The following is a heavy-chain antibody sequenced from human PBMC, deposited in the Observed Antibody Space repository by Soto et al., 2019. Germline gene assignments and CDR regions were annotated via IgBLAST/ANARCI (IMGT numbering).Heavy chain of an antibody. CDR3: AKDRDSGLFDY. CDR1: GFTFSNFA. CDR2: ISGSGGST. Sequence: GGSLRLSCAASGFTFSNFAMTWVRQAPGKGLEWVSAISGSGGSTYYADSVKGRFTISRDNSKNTLYLQMNSLRAEDTAVYYCAKDRDSGLFDYWGQGTLVTVSS. J-gene: IGHJ4*02. V-gene: IGHV3-23*01. D-gene: IGHD1-26*01.